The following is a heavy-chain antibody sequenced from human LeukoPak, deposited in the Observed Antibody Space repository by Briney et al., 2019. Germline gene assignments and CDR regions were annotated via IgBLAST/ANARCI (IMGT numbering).Heavy chain of an antibody. CDR2: IHRSGSP. Sequence: SETLSLTCTVSLDSTTSNFWSWVRQPPGKGLEGIGEIHRSGSPNDNPSLQSRVTISIDRSRNQIALELSSVTAADTAVYYCAREILGGFNPGAYWGQGTLVAVSS. V-gene: IGHV4-4*02. J-gene: IGHJ4*02. CDR3: AREILGGFNPGAY. D-gene: IGHD1-14*01. CDR1: LDSTTSNF.